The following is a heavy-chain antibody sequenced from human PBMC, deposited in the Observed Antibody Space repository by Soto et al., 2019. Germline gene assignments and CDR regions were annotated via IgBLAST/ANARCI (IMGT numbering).Heavy chain of an antibody. J-gene: IGHJ4*02. D-gene: IGHD3-22*01. CDR2: ISGSGGST. V-gene: IGHV3-23*01. CDR1: GFTFRSYA. Sequence: LSCAASGFTFRSYAMSWVRQAPGKGLEWVSAISGSGGSTYYADSVKGRFTISRDNSKNTLYLQMNSLRAEDTAVYYCAKGGDSSGYYSRYWGQGTLVTVSS. CDR3: AKGGDSSGYYSRY.